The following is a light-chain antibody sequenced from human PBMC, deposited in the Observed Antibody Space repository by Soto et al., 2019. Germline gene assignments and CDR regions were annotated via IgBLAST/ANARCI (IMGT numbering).Light chain of an antibody. Sequence: QSVLTQAPSASGTPGQRVTISCSGSSSNIGSNPVNWYLQLPGTAPKLLIYSSNQRPSGVSDRFSGSKSGTSASLAISGLQSEDEADYYCAAWDDSLNAWVFAGGTKLTVL. CDR3: AAWDDSLNAWV. CDR1: SSNIGSNP. CDR2: SSN. V-gene: IGLV1-44*01. J-gene: IGLJ3*02.